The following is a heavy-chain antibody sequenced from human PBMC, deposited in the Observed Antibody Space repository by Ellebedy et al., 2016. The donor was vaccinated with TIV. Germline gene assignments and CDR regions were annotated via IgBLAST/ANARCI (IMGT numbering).Heavy chain of an antibody. CDR3: TRDDRLSGSYYWAYFQY. D-gene: IGHD1-26*01. CDR1: GGPLSRYG. J-gene: IGHJ1*01. CDR2: VNTHKGNT. V-gene: IGHV1-18*01. Sequence: ASVKVSCXASGGPLSRYGLSWVRHGPGQGLEWMGWVNTHKGNTNYAPKFRNRLTVTIDTSTGTAYMELRNLGSDDTAVYYCTRDDRLSGSYYWAYFQYWGQGTLVTVSS.